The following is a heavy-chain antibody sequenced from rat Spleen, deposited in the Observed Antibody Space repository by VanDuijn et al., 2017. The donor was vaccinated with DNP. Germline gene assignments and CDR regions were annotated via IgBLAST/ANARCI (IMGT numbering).Heavy chain of an antibody. J-gene: IGHJ2*01. CDR1: GFTFTNYA. D-gene: IGHD4-1*01. CDR2: IRFDGGST. Sequence: EVQLVESGGGLVQPGRSLKLSCAASGFTFTNYAMAWVRQAPTKGLEWVAYIRFDGGSTYYGDSVKGRFTISRDNAKSTLYLQMNSLTSEDMATYYCARWVRALDYWGQGVMVTVSS. CDR3: ARWVRALDY. V-gene: IGHV5-22*01.